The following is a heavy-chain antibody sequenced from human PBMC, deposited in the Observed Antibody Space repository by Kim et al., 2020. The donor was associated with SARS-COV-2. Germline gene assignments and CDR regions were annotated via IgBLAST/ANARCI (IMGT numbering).Heavy chain of an antibody. CDR1: GFTFSSYS. J-gene: IGHJ5*02. Sequence: GGSLRLSCAASGFTFSSYSMNWVRQAPGKGLEWVSSISSSSSYIYYADSVKGRFTISRDNAKNSLYLQMNSLRAEDTAVYYCARQARIVAAAGTNWFDPWGQGTLVTVSS. CDR2: ISSSSSYI. V-gene: IGHV3-21*01. CDR3: ARQARIVAAAGTNWFDP. D-gene: IGHD6-13*01.